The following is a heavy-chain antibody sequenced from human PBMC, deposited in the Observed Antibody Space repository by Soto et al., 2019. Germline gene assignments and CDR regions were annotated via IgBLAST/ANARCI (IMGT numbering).Heavy chain of an antibody. J-gene: IGHJ4*02. CDR2: ISYDGSNK. D-gene: IGHD2-2*03. Sequence: PGGSLRLSCAASGFTFSSYGMHWVRQAPGKGLEWVAVISYDGSNKYYADSVKGRFTISRDNSKNTLYLQMNSLRAEDTAVYYCAKDLDIVVVPAVNIDYWGQGTLVTVSS. V-gene: IGHV3-30*18. CDR3: AKDLDIVVVPAVNIDY. CDR1: GFTFSSYG.